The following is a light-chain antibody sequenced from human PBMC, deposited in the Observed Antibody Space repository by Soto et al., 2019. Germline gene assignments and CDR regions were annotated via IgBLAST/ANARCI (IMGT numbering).Light chain of an antibody. J-gene: IGKJ1*01. V-gene: IGKV1-5*03. CDR2: AAS. CDR1: QSVNTW. Sequence: DIQMTQSPSTLSASVGDRVTITCRASQSVNTWLAWYQQRPGKAPKFLIYAASVLKRGVPSRFSGSGTGTEFTLTISNMQPEDVATYYCQQSETYPTTFGQGTRVQI. CDR3: QQSETYPTT.